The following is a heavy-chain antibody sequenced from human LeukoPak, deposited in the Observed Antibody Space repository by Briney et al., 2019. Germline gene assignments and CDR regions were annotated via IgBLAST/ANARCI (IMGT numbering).Heavy chain of an antibody. CDR3: ARPLNYYDSSGYYSY. J-gene: IGHJ4*02. CDR2: ISAYNGNT. CDR1: GYTFTSYG. V-gene: IGHV1-18*01. Sequence: ASVKVSCKASGYTFTSYGISWVRQAPGQGLEWMGWISAYNGNTNYAQKLQGRVTMTTDTSTSTAYMELRSLRSDDTAVYYCARPLNYYDSSGYYSYWGQGTLVTVSS. D-gene: IGHD3-22*01.